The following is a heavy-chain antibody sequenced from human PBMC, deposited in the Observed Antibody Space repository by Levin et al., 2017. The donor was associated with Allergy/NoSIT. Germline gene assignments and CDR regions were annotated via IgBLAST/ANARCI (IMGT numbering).Heavy chain of an antibody. V-gene: IGHV1-3*01. J-gene: IGHJ3*02. D-gene: IGHD1-26*01. CDR3: AIGYYSNSAGYYAFDI. CDR2: ISPGNGVT. Sequence: EASVKVSCKASGYTFTNYVVHWVRLAPGQTLEWMAWISPGNGVTKYSQSFQDRVITTRDTSAGTAYMELSSLTSEDTAVYYCAIGYYSNSAGYYAFDIWGQGTMVTVSS. CDR1: GYTFTNYV.